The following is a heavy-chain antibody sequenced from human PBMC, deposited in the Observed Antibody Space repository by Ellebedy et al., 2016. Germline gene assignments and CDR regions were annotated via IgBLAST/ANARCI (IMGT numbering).Heavy chain of an antibody. D-gene: IGHD4-17*01. CDR3: ARENGGDYFAWFDP. V-gene: IGHV4-59*01. CDR1: GGSISSYY. CDR2: IYYSGST. J-gene: IGHJ5*02. Sequence: SETLSLTXTVSGGSISSYYWSWIRQPPGKGLEWIGYIYYSGSTNYNPSLKSRVTISVDTSKNQLSLKLSSVTAADTAVYYCARENGGDYFAWFDPWGQGTLVTVSS.